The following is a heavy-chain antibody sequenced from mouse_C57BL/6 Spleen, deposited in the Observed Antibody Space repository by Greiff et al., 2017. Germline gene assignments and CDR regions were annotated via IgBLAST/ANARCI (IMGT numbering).Heavy chain of an antibody. CDR3: ARSDSSGYGGFAY. Sequence: ESGPGMVKPSQSLSLTCTVTGYSITSGYDWHWIRHFPGNKLEWMGYISYTGSTNYNPSLKTQISITHDTSKNHFFLKLNSVTTEDTAACDCARSDSSGYGGFAYWGQGTLVTVSA. D-gene: IGHD3-2*02. CDR1: GYSITSGYD. V-gene: IGHV3-1*01. CDR2: ISYTGST. J-gene: IGHJ3*01.